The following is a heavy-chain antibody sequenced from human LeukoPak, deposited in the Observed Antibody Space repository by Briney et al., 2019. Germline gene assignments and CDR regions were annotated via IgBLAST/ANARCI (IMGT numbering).Heavy chain of an antibody. CDR1: GGSISSYY. CDR2: IYYSGST. CDR3: ASTYYYDSSGYFPINLPKSRDYYYYYMDV. J-gene: IGHJ6*03. V-gene: IGHV4-59*08. D-gene: IGHD3-22*01. Sequence: SETLSLTCTVSGGSISSYYWSWIRQPPGKGLEWIGYIYYSGSTNYNPSLKSRVTISVDTSKNQFSLKLSSVTAADTAVYYCASTYYYDSSGYFPINLPKSRDYYYYYMDVWGKGTTVTVSS.